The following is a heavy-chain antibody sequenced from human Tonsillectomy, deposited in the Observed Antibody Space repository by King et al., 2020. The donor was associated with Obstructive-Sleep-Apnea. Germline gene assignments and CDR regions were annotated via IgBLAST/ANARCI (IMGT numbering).Heavy chain of an antibody. Sequence: VQLVESGGGLVQPGGSLRLSCAASGFTFSSYDMHWVRHATGKGLEWVSAIGTAGDTYYPGSVKGRFTISRENAKNSLYLQMNSLRAGDTAVYYCARGDTEGGAFDIWGQGTMVTVSS. CDR1: GFTFSSYD. V-gene: IGHV3-13*01. J-gene: IGHJ3*02. CDR3: ARGDTEGGAFDI. CDR2: IGTAGDT. D-gene: IGHD5-18*01.